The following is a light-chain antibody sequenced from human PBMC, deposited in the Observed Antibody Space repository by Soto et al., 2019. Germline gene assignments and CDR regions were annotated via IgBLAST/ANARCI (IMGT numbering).Light chain of an antibody. V-gene: IGKV1-33*01. CDR1: QDISNY. J-gene: IGKJ3*01. CDR3: QQYDNLPPFT. Sequence: DIQMTQSPSSLSASVGDRVTITCQASQDISNYLNWYQQKPGKAPKLLIYDASNLETGAPSRFSGSGSATDFTFTISSLQPEDIATYYCQQYDNLPPFTFGPGTKVDIK. CDR2: DAS.